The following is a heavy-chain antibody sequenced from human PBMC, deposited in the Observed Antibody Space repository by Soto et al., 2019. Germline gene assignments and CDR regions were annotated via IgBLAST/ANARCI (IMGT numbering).Heavy chain of an antibody. CDR3: AVVVVAATELDWFDP. CDR1: GGSFSGYY. D-gene: IGHD2-15*01. J-gene: IGHJ5*02. Sequence: SETLSLTCAVCGGSFSGYYWSWIRQPPGKGLEWIGEINHSGSTNYNPSLKSRVTISVDTSKNQFSLKLSSVTAADTAVYYCAVVVVAATELDWFDPWGQGTLVTVSS. CDR2: INHSGST. V-gene: IGHV4-34*01.